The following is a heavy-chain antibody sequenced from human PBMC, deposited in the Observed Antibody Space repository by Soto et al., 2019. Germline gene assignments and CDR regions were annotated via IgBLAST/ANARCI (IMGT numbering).Heavy chain of an antibody. CDR1: GGSISSSSYY. CDR3: ARERGYDPPY. V-gene: IGHV4-39*02. Sequence: SETLSLTCTVSGGSISSSSYYWGWIRQPPGKGLEWIGSIYYSGSTYYNPSLKSRVTISVDTSKNQFSLKLSSVTAADTAVYYCARERGYDPPYWGQGTLVTVSS. D-gene: IGHD5-12*01. CDR2: IYYSGST. J-gene: IGHJ4*02.